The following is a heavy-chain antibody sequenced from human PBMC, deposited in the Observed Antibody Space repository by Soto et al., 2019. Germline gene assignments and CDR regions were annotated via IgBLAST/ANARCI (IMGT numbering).Heavy chain of an antibody. CDR2: IFYSGNT. Sequence: QGQGLEWIGSIFYSGNTYYNPSRRSRVTNSVDTSKNQLSLRLTSVTAADTAVYYCFFFQAEDGIRALCTVSAFLLNRSSDL. CDR3: FFFQAEDGIRALCTVSAFLLNRSSDL. D-gene: IGHD1-26*01. J-gene: IGHJ2*01. V-gene: IGHV4-39*01.